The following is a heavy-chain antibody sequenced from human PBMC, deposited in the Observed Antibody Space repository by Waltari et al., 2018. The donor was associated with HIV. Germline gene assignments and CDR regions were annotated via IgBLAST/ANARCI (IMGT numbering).Heavy chain of an antibody. CDR2: INPNSGGT. J-gene: IGHJ5*02. V-gene: IGHV1-2*02. CDR3: ARVFRGTVNYFDSRLGH. Sequence: QVQLVQSGAEVKKPGASVKVSCKASGYTFSDYYMHWVRQAPGKGIEWRGWINPNSGGTRYAEKFQGRVTMTRDTSISAAYMELSRLRFDDTAVYYCARVFRGTVNYFDSRLGHWGQGTLVTVSS. D-gene: IGHD3-22*01. CDR1: GYTFSDYY.